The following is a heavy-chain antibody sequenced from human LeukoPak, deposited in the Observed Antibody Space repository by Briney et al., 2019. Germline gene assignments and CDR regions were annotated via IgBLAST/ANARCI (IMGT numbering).Heavy chain of an antibody. Sequence: GASVKVPCKASGGTFSSYTISWVRQAPGQGLEWMGRIIPILGIANYAQKFQGRVTITADKSTSTAYMELSSLRSEDTAVYYCARDRYYGSSGYYDSSRAEYFQHWGQGTLVTVSS. D-gene: IGHD3-22*01. CDR1: GGTFSSYT. CDR3: ARDRYYGSSGYYDSSRAEYFQH. V-gene: IGHV1-69*04. CDR2: IIPILGIA. J-gene: IGHJ1*01.